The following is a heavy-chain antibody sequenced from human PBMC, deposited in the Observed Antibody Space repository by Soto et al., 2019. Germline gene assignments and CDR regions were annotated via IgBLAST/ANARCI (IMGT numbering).Heavy chain of an antibody. CDR3: ARDGYYGSGSYHNYYYYMDV. V-gene: IGHV4-4*02. CDR1: SGSISSSNW. Sequence: NPSETLSLTCAVSSGSISSSNWWSWVRQPPGKGLEWIGGIYHSGSTNYNPSLKSRVTISVDKSKNQFSLKLSSVTAADTAVYYCARDGYYGSGSYHNYYYYMDVWGKGTTVTVSS. CDR2: IYHSGST. D-gene: IGHD3-10*01. J-gene: IGHJ6*03.